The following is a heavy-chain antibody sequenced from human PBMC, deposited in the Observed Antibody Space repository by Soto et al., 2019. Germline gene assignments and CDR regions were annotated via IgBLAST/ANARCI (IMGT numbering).Heavy chain of an antibody. CDR3: AKARGVSSARLITGFDP. J-gene: IGHJ5*02. D-gene: IGHD3-10*01. Sequence: QVQLIQSGAEARKPGASVKVSCKASGYTFIGYYIHWIRQAPGQGLEWMGYINPQTGAPTYAQKFKGSVTMTRDTTIRTAYMELKTRNPDDTAVDYCAKARGVSSARLITGFDPWGQGTLVSVSS. V-gene: IGHV1-2*04. CDR2: INPQTGAP. CDR1: GYTFIGYY.